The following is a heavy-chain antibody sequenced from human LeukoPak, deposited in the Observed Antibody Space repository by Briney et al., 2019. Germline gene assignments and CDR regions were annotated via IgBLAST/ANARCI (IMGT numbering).Heavy chain of an antibody. D-gene: IGHD3-10*01. V-gene: IGHV3-48*04. CDR1: GFTFSSYS. Sequence: TGGSLRLSCAASGFTFSSYSMNWVRQAPGKGLEWVSYISSSSSTIYYADSVKGRFTISRDNAENSLYLQMNSLRAEDTAVYYCARLWFGELLYRGSELDYGGQGTLVTVSS. J-gene: IGHJ4*02. CDR2: ISSSSSTI. CDR3: ARLWFGELLYRGSELDY.